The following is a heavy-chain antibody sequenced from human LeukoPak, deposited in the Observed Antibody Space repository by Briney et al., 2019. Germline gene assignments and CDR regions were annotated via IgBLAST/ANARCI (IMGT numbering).Heavy chain of an antibody. Sequence: GESLKISCKGSGYSFTSYWIGCVRQMPGKSLEWMVIIYPGDSDTRYSPSFQGQVTISADKSISTAYLQWSSLKASDTAMYYCARHGHKIAAASDYWGQGTLVTVSS. CDR1: GYSFTSYW. D-gene: IGHD6-13*01. CDR3: ARHGHKIAAASDY. CDR2: IYPGDSDT. V-gene: IGHV5-51*01. J-gene: IGHJ4*02.